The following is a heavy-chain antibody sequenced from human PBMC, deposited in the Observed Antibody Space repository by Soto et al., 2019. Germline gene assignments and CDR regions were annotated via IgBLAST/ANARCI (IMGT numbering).Heavy chain of an antibody. J-gene: IGHJ4*02. CDR1: GFTFSNAW. D-gene: IGHD2-2*01. Sequence: EVQLVESGGGLVKPGGSLRLSCAASGFTFSNAWMNWVRQAPGKGLEWVGGIKSKTDGGTTDYAAPVKGRFTISRDDSRTTLYLQRISLTTEDTAVYYCTTDLKGYCSSTSCYAFDYWGQGPLVTVSS. CDR3: TTDLKGYCSSTSCYAFDY. V-gene: IGHV3-15*07. CDR2: IKSKTDGGTT.